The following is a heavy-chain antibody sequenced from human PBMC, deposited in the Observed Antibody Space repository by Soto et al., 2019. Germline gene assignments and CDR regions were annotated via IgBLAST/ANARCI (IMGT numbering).Heavy chain of an antibody. CDR3: AKGFIRDCGGDCTVDT. J-gene: IGHJ5*02. Sequence: LRLSWAASGFTFSSYTMSGVRQAPGKGLEWVSGISATGGSTYYADSVKGRFTFSRDNSKNTLYLQMNSLRAEDTAVYYCAKGFIRDCGGDCTVDTWGQGTLVTVSS. CDR2: ISATGGST. CDR1: GFTFSSYT. D-gene: IGHD2-21*02. V-gene: IGHV3-23*01.